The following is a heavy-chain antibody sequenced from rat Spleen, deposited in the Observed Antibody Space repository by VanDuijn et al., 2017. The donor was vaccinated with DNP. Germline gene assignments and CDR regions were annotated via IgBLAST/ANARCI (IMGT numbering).Heavy chain of an antibody. CDR1: DYSITSNY. CDR3: AMETYLDY. J-gene: IGHJ2*01. V-gene: IGHV3-1*01. CDR2: ISYSGIP. Sequence: EMQLQGSGPGLVKPSQSLSLTCSVTDYSITSNYWGWIRKFPGNKMEWIGHISYSGIPTYNPSLKSRTSITRDTSKNQFFLQFTSVTTEDTATYDCAMETYLDYWGQGVMVTVSS.